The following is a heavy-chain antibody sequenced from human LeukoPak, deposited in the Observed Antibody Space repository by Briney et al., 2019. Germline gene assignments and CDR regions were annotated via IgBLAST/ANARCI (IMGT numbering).Heavy chain of an antibody. CDR3: AKDLVSGWPEGVFDI. D-gene: IGHD6-19*01. J-gene: IGHJ3*02. V-gene: IGHV3-23*01. Sequence: PGGSLRLSCAASGFTFSSYAMSWVRQAPGKGLEWVSAIGGSGGSTYYADSVKGRFTISRDNSKNTLYLQMNSLRAEDRAVYYCAKDLVSGWPEGVFDIWGQGTMVTVSS. CDR2: IGGSGGST. CDR1: GFTFSSYA.